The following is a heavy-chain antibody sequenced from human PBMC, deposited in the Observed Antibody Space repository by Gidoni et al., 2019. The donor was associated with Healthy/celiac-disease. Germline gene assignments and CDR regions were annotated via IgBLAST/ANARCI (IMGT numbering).Heavy chain of an antibody. J-gene: IGHJ4*02. Sequence: QVQLVQSGAEVKKPGASVKVSCKVSGYTPTDLSMHWVRQAPGKGLEWMGGFDPEDGETIYAQKFQGRVTMTEDTSTDTAYMELSSLRSEDTAVYYCATPRGGWSGYSRPFDYWGQGTLVTVSS. CDR3: ATPRGGWSGYSRPFDY. CDR2: FDPEDGET. D-gene: IGHD3-3*01. CDR1: GYTPTDLS. V-gene: IGHV1-24*01.